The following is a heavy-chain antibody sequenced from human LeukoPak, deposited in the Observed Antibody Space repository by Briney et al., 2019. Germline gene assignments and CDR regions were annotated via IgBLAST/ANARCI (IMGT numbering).Heavy chain of an antibody. D-gene: IGHD4-23*01. Sequence: PGGSLRLSCAASGFTFSSYGMNWVRQAPGKGLEWVSYIGTSSSTIYYADSVKVRFTISRDNAKSSLYLQMNSLRDEDTAVYYCARHDYGGNSGDHWGQGTLVTVSS. CDR2: IGTSSSTI. J-gene: IGHJ4*02. V-gene: IGHV3-48*02. CDR3: ARHDYGGNSGDH. CDR1: GFTFSSYG.